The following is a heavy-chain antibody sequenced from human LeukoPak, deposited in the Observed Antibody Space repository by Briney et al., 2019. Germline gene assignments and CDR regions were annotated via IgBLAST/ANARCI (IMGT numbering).Heavy chain of an antibody. CDR1: GYTFTSYG. CDR2: ISAYNGNT. CDR3: ARVGYDFWSGYSYYFDY. V-gene: IGHV1-18*01. Sequence: GASVKVSCKASGYTFTSYGISWVRQAPGQGLEWMGWISAYNGNTNYAQELQGRVTMTTDTSTSTAYMELRSLRSDDTAVYYCARVGYDFWSGYSYYFDYWGQGTLVTVSS. D-gene: IGHD3-3*01. J-gene: IGHJ4*02.